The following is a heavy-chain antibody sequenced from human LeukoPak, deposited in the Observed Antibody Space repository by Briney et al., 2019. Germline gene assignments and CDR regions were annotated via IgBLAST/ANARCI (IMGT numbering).Heavy chain of an antibody. CDR1: GFTFASFA. J-gene: IGHJ4*02. CDR3: AKENSGTYLYYFDY. D-gene: IGHD1-26*01. V-gene: IGHV3-23*01. CDR2: MSGGDGST. Sequence: GGSLRLSCAASGFTFASFAMSWVRQAPGKGLEWVSAMSGGDGSTYYTDSVKGRFTISTDNSKNMLYLQMNSLRPEDTAVYYCAKENSGTYLYYFDYWGQGTLVTVSS.